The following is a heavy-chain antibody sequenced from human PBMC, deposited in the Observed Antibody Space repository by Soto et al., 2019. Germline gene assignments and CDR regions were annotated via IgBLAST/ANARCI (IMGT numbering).Heavy chain of an antibody. J-gene: IGHJ6*02. CDR2: IYYSGST. Sequence: SETLSLTCTVSGGSISSYYWSWIRQPPGKGLEWIGYIYYSGSTNYNPSLKSRVTISVDTSKNQFSLKLSSVTAADTAVYYCAGRASYYYGMDVWGQGTTVTVSS. CDR3: AGRASYYYGMDV. V-gene: IGHV4-59*01. CDR1: GGSISSYY.